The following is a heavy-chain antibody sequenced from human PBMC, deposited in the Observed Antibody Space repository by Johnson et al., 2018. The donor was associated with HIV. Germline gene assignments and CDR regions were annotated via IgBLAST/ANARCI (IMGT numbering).Heavy chain of an antibody. V-gene: IGHV3-30*02. CDR3: AKDYEWFGEFVDAFDI. D-gene: IGHD3-10*01. Sequence: QVQLVESGGGLVKPGGSLRLSCAASGFTFSDYYMSWIRQAPGKGLEWVAFIRYDGSNKYYADSVKGRFTISRDNSKNTLYLQMNSLRAEDTAVYYCAKDYEWFGEFVDAFDIWGQGTVVTVSS. CDR2: IRYDGSNK. J-gene: IGHJ3*02. CDR1: GFTFSDYY.